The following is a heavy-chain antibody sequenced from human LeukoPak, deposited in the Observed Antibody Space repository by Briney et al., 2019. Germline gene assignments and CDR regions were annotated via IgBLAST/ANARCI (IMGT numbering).Heavy chain of an antibody. CDR2: ISGSGAST. J-gene: IGHJ4*02. Sequence: GGSLRLSCATSGLSFSSYVMTWVRQAPGKGLEWGSGISGSGASTYYADSVKGRFTISRDNSKNTLFLQMNGLRAEDTAVYYCAKDFISQLVPRGSDYWGQGTLVTVSS. CDR3: AKDFISQLVPRGSDY. V-gene: IGHV3-23*01. D-gene: IGHD6-13*01. CDR1: GLSFSSYV.